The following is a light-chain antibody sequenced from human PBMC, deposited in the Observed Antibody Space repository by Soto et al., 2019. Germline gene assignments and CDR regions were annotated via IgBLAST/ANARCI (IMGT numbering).Light chain of an antibody. Sequence: EIVLTQSPGTLSLSPGERATLSCRASQSVSNTYLAWYQQKPGQAPRLLIYDASSRATGIPDRFSGSGSGTDFTLTISRLEPEDFAVYYCQKYGMSPGLFTFGPGTKVDIK. CDR1: QSVSNTY. J-gene: IGKJ3*01. CDR2: DAS. V-gene: IGKV3-20*01. CDR3: QKYGMSPGLFT.